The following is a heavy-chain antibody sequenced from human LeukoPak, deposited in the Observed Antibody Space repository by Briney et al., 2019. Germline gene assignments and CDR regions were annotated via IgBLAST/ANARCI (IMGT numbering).Heavy chain of an antibody. CDR2: INHSGST. D-gene: IGHD3-10*01. CDR1: GLSFSGYY. Sequence: PSETLSLTCAVYGLSFSGYYWSWIRQPPGKGLEWIGEINHSGSTNYNPSLKSRVTISVDTSKNQFSLKLSSVTAADTAVYYCARENHYYGSGSYYNARAFDIWGQGTMVTVSS. CDR3: ARENHYYGSGSYYNARAFDI. V-gene: IGHV4-34*01. J-gene: IGHJ3*02.